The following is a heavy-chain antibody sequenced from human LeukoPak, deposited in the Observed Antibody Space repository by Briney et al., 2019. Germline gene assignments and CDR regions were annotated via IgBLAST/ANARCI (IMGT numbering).Heavy chain of an antibody. J-gene: IGHJ4*02. V-gene: IGHV3-11*01. Sequence: PEGSLRLSCAASGFTFSDYCMSWIRQAPGKGLEWVSYISSSGSTIYYADSVKGRFTISRDNAKNSLYLQMNSLRAEDTAVYYCARADVDTALGADYWGQGTLVTVSS. CDR1: GFTFSDYC. CDR3: ARADVDTALGADY. CDR2: ISSSGSTI. D-gene: IGHD5-18*01.